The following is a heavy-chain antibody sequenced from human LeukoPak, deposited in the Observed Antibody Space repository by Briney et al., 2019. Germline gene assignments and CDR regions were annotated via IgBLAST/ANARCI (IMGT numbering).Heavy chain of an antibody. D-gene: IGHD5-18*01. Sequence: SVKVSCXASGGTFSSYAISWVRQAPGQGLEWMGGIIPIFGTANYAQKFQGRVTITTDESTSTAYMELSSLRSEDTAVYYCARGGVDTASRRFDYWGQGTLVTVSS. CDR3: ARGGVDTASRRFDY. J-gene: IGHJ4*02. CDR2: IIPIFGTA. V-gene: IGHV1-69*05. CDR1: GGTFSSYA.